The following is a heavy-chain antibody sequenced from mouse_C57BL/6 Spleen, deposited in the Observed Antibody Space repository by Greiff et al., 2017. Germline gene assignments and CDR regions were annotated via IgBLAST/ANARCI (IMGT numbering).Heavy chain of an antibody. CDR3: ARPYSNYAMDY. Sequence: VQLQQSGAELVKPGASVKLSCTASGFTIKDYYMHWVKQRTEQGLEWIGRIDPEDGETKYAPKLQGKATLTADTSSNTAYLPLSSLTSEDTAVYYCARPYSNYAMDYWGQGTSVTVSS. V-gene: IGHV14-2*01. CDR2: IDPEDGET. D-gene: IGHD2-5*01. CDR1: GFTIKDYY. J-gene: IGHJ4*01.